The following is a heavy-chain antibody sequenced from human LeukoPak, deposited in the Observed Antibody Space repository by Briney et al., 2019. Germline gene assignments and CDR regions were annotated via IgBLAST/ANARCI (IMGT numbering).Heavy chain of an antibody. J-gene: IGHJ4*02. V-gene: IGHV3-23*01. CDR2: ISGSGGST. CDR3: AKVRWNNSGWYYLDS. D-gene: IGHD6-19*01. CDR1: GFTFSSYA. Sequence: GGSLRLSCAASGFTFSSYAMSWVRQAPGKGLEWVSAISGSGGSTYYADSVKGRFTISRDNSKSTLLLQMNSLRAEDTAVYYCAKVRWNNSGWYYLDSWGQGTLVTVSS.